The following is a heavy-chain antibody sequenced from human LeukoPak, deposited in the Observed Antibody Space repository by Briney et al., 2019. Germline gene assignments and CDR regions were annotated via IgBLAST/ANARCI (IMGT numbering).Heavy chain of an antibody. J-gene: IGHJ3*02. CDR1: GYTFTSYA. D-gene: IGHD5-12*01. CDR3: ARAQKGLRGAFDI. CDR2: INAGNGNT. V-gene: IGHV1-3*01. Sequence: GASVKVSCKASGYTFTSYAMHWVRQAPGPRLEWMGWINAGNGNTKYSQKFQGRVTITRDTSASTAYMELSSLRSEDTAVYYCARAQKGLRGAFDIWGQGTMVTVSS.